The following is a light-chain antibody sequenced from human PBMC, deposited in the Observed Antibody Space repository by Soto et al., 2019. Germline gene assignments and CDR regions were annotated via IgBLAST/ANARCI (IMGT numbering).Light chain of an antibody. J-gene: IGLJ2*01. V-gene: IGLV2-14*03. CDR2: DVS. CDR3: SSYTTSSTVV. CDR1: SSDGGGYNY. Sequence: QSALTQPASVSGSPGQSIAISCTGTSSDGGGYNYVSWYQHHPGKAPKLMIYDVSNRPSGVSNRFSGSKSGNTASLTISGLQAEDEADYYCSSYTTSSTVVFGGGTMLTVL.